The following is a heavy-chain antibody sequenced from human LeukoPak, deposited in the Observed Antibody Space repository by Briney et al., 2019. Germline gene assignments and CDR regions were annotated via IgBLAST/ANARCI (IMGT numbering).Heavy chain of an antibody. V-gene: IGHV3-7*03. CDR1: GFTFSSYW. CDR3: ARVDYSDEDFDWLSPYYFDY. CDR2: IKQDGSEK. Sequence: GGSLRLSCAASGFTFSSYWMSRVRQAPGKGLEWVANIKQDGSEKYYVDSVKGRFAISRDNAKNSLYLQMNSLRAEDTAVYYCARVDYSDEDFDWLSPYYFDYWGQGTLVTVSS. D-gene: IGHD3-9*01. J-gene: IGHJ4*02.